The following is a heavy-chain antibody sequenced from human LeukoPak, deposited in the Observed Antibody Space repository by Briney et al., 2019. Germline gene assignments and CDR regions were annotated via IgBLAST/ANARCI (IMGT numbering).Heavy chain of an antibody. J-gene: IGHJ6*03. D-gene: IGHD1-26*01. V-gene: IGHV4-59*01. CDR2: IYNSGST. Sequence: SETLSLTCTVSGGSISSYYWSWIRQPPGKGLEWIGYIYNSGSTNYNPSLKSRATISVDTSKNQFSLKLSSVTAADTAVYYCAGLYSGSYYYYYYMDVWGKGTTVTVSS. CDR1: GGSISSYY. CDR3: AGLYSGSYYYYYYMDV.